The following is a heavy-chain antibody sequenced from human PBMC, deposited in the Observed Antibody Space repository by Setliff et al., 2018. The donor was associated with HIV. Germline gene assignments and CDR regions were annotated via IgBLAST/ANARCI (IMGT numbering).Heavy chain of an antibody. CDR2: IYNSGGT. Sequence: PSETLSLTCTVSGGSMNSHYWSWIRQSPGRGLEWIGYIYNSGGTYYNPSLKSRITMSIDTSKNQFSLKLNSVTAAGTAVYFCARASRWGSIPFDYWGQGTLVTVSS. J-gene: IGHJ4*02. V-gene: IGHV4-59*06. D-gene: IGHD2-21*01. CDR3: ARASRWGSIPFDY. CDR1: GGSMNSHY.